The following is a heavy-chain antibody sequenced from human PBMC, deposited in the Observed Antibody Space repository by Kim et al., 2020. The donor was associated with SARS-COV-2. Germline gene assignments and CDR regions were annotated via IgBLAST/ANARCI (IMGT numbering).Heavy chain of an antibody. CDR3: ARAGADGYGDSGWFDP. D-gene: IGHD4-17*01. J-gene: IGHJ5*02. Sequence: RCRGRVTMTADEATSTAYMELSSLRSEDTAVYYCARAGADGYGDSGWFDPWGQGTLVTVSS. V-gene: IGHV1-69*01.